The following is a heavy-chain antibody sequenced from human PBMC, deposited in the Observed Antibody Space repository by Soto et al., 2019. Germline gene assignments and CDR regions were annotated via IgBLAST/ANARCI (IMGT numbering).Heavy chain of an antibody. CDR3: ANGGYTSPFDY. D-gene: IGHD5-12*01. Sequence: EVQLLESGGGLVQPGGSLRLSCAASGFTFSSYAMTWVRQAPGKGLEWVSNIRASGGSTYYADSVKGRFTISRDNSMNTLFLHMNSLRAEDTAIYYCANGGYTSPFDYWGLGTLVTVSS. J-gene: IGHJ4*02. CDR2: IRASGGST. V-gene: IGHV3-23*01. CDR1: GFTFSSYA.